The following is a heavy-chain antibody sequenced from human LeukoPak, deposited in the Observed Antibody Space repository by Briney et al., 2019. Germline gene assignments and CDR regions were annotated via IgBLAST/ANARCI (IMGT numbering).Heavy chain of an antibody. CDR3: ASLPRGSGSYYTPFDY. D-gene: IGHD3-10*01. Sequence: ASVKVSCKASGYTFTGYYMHWVRQAPGQGLEWMGWINPNSGGTNYAQKFQGRVTMTRDTSISTAYMELSRVRSDDTAVYYCASLPRGSGSYYTPFDYWGQGTLVTVSS. V-gene: IGHV1-2*02. J-gene: IGHJ4*02. CDR1: GYTFTGYY. CDR2: INPNSGGT.